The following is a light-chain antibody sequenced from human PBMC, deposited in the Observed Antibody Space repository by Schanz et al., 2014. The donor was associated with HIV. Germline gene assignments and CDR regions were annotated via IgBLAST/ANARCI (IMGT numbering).Light chain of an antibody. V-gene: IGKV3-20*01. CDR1: QSLSSY. CDR3: QHYGSSKWT. CDR2: GAS. J-gene: IGKJ1*01. Sequence: EIVMTQSPATLSLSPGGRATLSCRASQSLSSYLAWYQQTPGQAPRLLIYGASSRATGIPDRFSGSGSGADFTLTISRLEPEDFAVYYCQHYGSSKWTFGQGTKVEIK.